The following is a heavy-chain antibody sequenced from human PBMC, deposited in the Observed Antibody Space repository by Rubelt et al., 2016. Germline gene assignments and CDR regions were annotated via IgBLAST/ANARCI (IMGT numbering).Heavy chain of an antibody. CDR1: GFTFTGYC. V-gene: IGHV1-2*02. J-gene: IGHJ4*02. D-gene: IGHD3-3*01. Sequence: QVQLVQSGAEVKKPGASVKVSCKTSGFTFTGYCLHWVRQAPGQGLEWMGWINLKTGGTKYAQQFRDRVTMTRDTAIDTAYMEVSSLRSDDRAVYYCAREAVGVVHYWGQGTLVTVSS. CDR2: INLKTGGT. CDR3: AREAVGVVHY.